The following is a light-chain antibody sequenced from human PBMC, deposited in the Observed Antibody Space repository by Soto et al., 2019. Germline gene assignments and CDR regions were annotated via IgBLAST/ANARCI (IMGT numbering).Light chain of an antibody. CDR3: QQYNNWPRT. J-gene: IGKJ1*01. Sequence: EIVFTHSPVTLSLSPVERATLSCRASQSVSSNLAWYQQKPGQAPRLLIYGASTRATGIPARFSGSGSGTEFTLTISSLQSEDFAVYYCQQYNNWPRTFGQGTKVDIK. CDR2: GAS. V-gene: IGKV3-15*01. CDR1: QSVSSN.